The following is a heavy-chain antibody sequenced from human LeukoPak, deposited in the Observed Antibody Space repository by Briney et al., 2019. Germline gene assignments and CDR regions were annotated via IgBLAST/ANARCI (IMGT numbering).Heavy chain of an antibody. CDR3: ARDPDGDYDFDY. V-gene: IGHV1-18*01. J-gene: IGHJ4*02. D-gene: IGHD4-17*01. CDR2: ISAYNGNT. CDR1: GYTFTSYG. Sequence: GASVRVSCKASGYTFTSYGFSWVRQAPGQGREWMGWISAYNGNTNYAQKVQGRVTMTTDTSTSTAYMELRSLRSDDTAAYYCARDPDGDYDFDYWGQGTLVTVSS.